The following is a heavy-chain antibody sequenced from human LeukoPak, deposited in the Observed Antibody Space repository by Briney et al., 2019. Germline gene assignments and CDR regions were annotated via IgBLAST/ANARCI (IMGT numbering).Heavy chain of an antibody. CDR2: INHSGST. CDR3: ARQEYSSSSSHFDY. V-gene: IGHV4-34*01. J-gene: IGHJ4*02. Sequence: PSETLSLTCAVYGGSFSGYYWSWIRQPPGKGLEWIGEINHSGSTYYNPSLKSRVTISVDTSKNQFSLKLSSVTAADTAVYYCARQEYSSSSSHFDYWGQGTLVTVSS. CDR1: GGSFSGYY. D-gene: IGHD6-6*01.